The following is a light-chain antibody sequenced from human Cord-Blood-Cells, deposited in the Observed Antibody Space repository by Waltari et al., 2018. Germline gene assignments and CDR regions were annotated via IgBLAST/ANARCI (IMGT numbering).Light chain of an antibody. CDR3: SSYTSSSTWV. V-gene: IGLV2-14*01. CDR2: AVS. J-gene: IGLJ3*02. Sequence: QSALTQPASVSGSPGQSITISCTGTSSDVGGYNYVSWYQPPPGKAPKLVIYAVSKRPSGVSNRFSGSKSGNTASLTISGRQAEEEADYYCSSYTSSSTWVFGGGTKLTVL. CDR1: SSDVGGYNY.